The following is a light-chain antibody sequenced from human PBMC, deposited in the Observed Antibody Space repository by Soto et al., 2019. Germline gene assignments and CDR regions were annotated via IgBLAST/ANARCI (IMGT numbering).Light chain of an antibody. V-gene: IGKV1-5*01. CDR1: QSVSGS. CDR3: QQYNSCPWT. Sequence: DIQITQSPCTRSASVGDRVTVTCRASQSVSGSLAWYQQKPGEAPKLLIFDASAWPTGVPSRFSCTGAGTKFTLTISSLQHDDVATDYCQQYNSCPWTFGQGTKVDIK. J-gene: IGKJ1*01. CDR2: DAS.